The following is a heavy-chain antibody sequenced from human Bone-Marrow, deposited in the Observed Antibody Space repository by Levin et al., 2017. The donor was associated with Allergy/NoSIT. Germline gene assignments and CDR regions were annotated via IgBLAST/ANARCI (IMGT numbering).Heavy chain of an antibody. CDR2: ISGSTNNT. D-gene: IGHD2-15*01. J-gene: IGHJ4*02. Sequence: GGSLRLSCAASGFTFYNYAMTWVRQAPGKGLEWVSGISGSTNNTYYADSVKGRFTISRDNPKNTLYLQMNSLRVDDTAVYYCAKASRKYCSGGTCSTTIDYWGQGTVVTVSS. V-gene: IGHV3-23*01. CDR3: AKASRKYCSGGTCSTTIDY. CDR1: GFTFYNYA.